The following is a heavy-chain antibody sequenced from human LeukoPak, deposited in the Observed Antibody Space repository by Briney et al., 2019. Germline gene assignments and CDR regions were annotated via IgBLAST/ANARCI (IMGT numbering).Heavy chain of an antibody. CDR2: ITSSGSDT. V-gene: IGHV3-48*03. CDR3: ETGTYRSFYYYYMDV. Sequence: GGSLRLSCAASGFTFGSYEMNWVRQAPGRGLEWVSFITSSGSDTYYADSVRGRFATSRDNAKDSLYLQMNSLRVEDTAVYYCETGTYRSFYYYYMDVWGKGTTVIVSS. CDR1: GFTFGSYE. J-gene: IGHJ6*03. D-gene: IGHD1-26*01.